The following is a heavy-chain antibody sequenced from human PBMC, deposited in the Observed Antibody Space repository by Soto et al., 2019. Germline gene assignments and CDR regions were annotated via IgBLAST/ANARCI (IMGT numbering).Heavy chain of an antibody. CDR2: IWYDGSNK. Sequence: QVQLLESGGGVVQPGRSLRLPCAASGFTFSSYSMHWVRQAPGKGLERVAVIWYDGSNKYYAYTVKGRFTNARDNSKTMLYLEMNSLRDEDTAVYYCARDGGHIQIWLMPGAEFDYWGQGTLVTVSS. CDR3: ARDGGHIQIWLMPGAEFDY. J-gene: IGHJ4*02. D-gene: IGHD5-18*01. CDR1: GFTFSSYS. V-gene: IGHV3-33*01.